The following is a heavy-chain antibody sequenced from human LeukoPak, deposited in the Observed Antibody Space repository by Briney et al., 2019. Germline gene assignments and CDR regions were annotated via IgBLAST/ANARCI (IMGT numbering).Heavy chain of an antibody. Sequence: GGSLRLSCAASGFTFRTYWMSWVRQAPGKGLEWVANINQAGSEEYYVDSVKGRFTVSRDNSKDMVYLQMDSLRTEDTAVYYCTREDWDFDCWGQGTLVTVSS. CDR2: INQAGSEE. CDR1: GFTFRTYW. D-gene: IGHD3/OR15-3a*01. CDR3: TREDWDFDC. V-gene: IGHV3-7*01. J-gene: IGHJ4*02.